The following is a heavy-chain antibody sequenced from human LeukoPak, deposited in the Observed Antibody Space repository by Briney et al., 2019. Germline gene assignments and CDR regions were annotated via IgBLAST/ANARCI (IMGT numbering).Heavy chain of an antibody. Sequence: PGGSLRLSCAASGFTFSSYALHWVRQAPGKGLEWVAVISYDGGNKYYTDSVKGRFTISRDNSKKTLYLQMNSLRAEDTAVYYCARDSFSTYYFDYWGQGTLVTVSS. CDR3: ARDSFSTYYFDY. D-gene: IGHD3-3*01. CDR1: GFTFSSYA. CDR2: ISYDGGNK. V-gene: IGHV3-30-3*01. J-gene: IGHJ4*02.